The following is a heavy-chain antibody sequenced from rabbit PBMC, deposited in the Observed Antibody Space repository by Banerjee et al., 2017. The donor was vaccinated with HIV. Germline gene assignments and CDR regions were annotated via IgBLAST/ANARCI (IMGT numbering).Heavy chain of an antibody. V-gene: IGHV1S45*01. CDR2: IGAGSSGNT. CDR3: ARDLAGVIGWNFNL. CDR1: GFSFSSGYY. Sequence: QEQLEESGGGLVKPGASLTLTCTASGFSFSSGYYMCWVRQAPGKGLEWIGCIGAGSSGNTVYASWAKGRFTISKTSSTTVTLQMTSLTAADTATYFCARDLAGVIGWNFNLWGPGTLVTVS. J-gene: IGHJ4*01. D-gene: IGHD4-1*01.